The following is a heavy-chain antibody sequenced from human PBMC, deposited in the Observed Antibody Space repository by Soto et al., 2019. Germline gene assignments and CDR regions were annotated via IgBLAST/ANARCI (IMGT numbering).Heavy chain of an antibody. D-gene: IGHD1-26*01. J-gene: IGHJ4*02. Sequence: GGSLRLSCAASGFTFSTYSLTWVRQAPGKGLEWVSYISGRSSAIYYADSVKGRFTISRDNAKNSLYPQMNSLRDEDAAVYYCAREDILGTRSFDYWGQGALVTVSS. CDR2: ISGRSSAI. V-gene: IGHV3-48*02. CDR3: AREDILGTRSFDY. CDR1: GFTFSTYS.